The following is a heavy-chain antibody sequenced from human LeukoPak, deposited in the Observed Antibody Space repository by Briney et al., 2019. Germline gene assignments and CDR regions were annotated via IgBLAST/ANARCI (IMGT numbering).Heavy chain of an antibody. CDR3: ARDHSIDDKSWWLDP. J-gene: IGHJ5*02. V-gene: IGHV1-46*01. D-gene: IGHD1-1*01. CDR2: INPTGDYT. Sequence: GASVKVSCKTSGDTFTRNWMHWIRQSPGQGLEWMGVINPTGDYTMYAQKFQGRVTVTRDMSSSTDYMELGSLRSEDTAAYYCARDHSIDDKSWWLDPWGQGTLVTVSS. CDR1: GDTFTRNW.